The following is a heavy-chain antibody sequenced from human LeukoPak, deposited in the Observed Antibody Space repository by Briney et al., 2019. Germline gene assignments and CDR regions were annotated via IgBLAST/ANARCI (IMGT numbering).Heavy chain of an antibody. V-gene: IGHV3-23*01. CDR2: ISGSGGST. D-gene: IGHD6-13*01. CDR1: GFTFSSYA. Sequence: GGSLRLSCAASGFTFSSYAMSWVRQAPGKGLEWVSAISGSGGSTYYADSVKGRFTISRDNSKNTLYLQMNSLRAEDTAVYYCARAPIAAAGRGKYYYYYYYMDVWGKGTTVTISS. CDR3: ARAPIAAAGRGKYYYYYYYMDV. J-gene: IGHJ6*03.